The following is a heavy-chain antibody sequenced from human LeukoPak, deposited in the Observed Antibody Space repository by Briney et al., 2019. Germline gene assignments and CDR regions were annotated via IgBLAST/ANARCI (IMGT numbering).Heavy chain of an antibody. J-gene: IGHJ6*02. CDR2: INHSGST. CDR3: ASRPWESHRSGWYADYYYGMDV. CDR1: GGSISSSSYY. Sequence: SETLSLTCTVSGGSISSSSYYWGWIRQPPGKGLEWIGEINHSGSTNYNPSLKSRVTISVDTSKNQFSLKLSSVTAADTAVYYCASRPWESHRSGWYADYYYGMDVWGQGTTVTVSS. D-gene: IGHD6-19*01. V-gene: IGHV4-39*07.